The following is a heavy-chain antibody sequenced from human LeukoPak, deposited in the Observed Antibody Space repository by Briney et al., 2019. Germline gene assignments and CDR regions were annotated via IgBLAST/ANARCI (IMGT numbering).Heavy chain of an antibody. CDR2: IKHDGSEK. CDR1: GFTFSSHW. J-gene: IGHJ4*02. CDR3: ARDNSDWRPLDC. D-gene: IGHD3-9*01. Sequence: PGGSLRLSCAGSGFTFSSHWMTWVRQTPGKGLEWVASIKHDGSEKNYVDSVKGRFTISRDNAKNSLYVEMNNLRGEDTAVYYCARDNSDWRPLDCWGQGTLVTVSS. V-gene: IGHV3-7*03.